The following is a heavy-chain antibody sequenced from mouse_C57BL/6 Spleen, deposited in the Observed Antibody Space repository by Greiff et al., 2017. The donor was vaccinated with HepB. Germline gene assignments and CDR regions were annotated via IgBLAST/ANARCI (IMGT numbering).Heavy chain of an antibody. J-gene: IGHJ1*03. D-gene: IGHD2-4*01. Sequence: VQLQQSGPELVKPGASVKISCKASGYAFSSSWMNWVKQRPGKGLEWIGRIYPGDGDTNYNGKFKGKATLTADKSSSTAYMQLSSLTSEDSAVYFCARAIYYDYDQYFDVWGTGTTVTVSS. CDR3: ARAIYYDYDQYFDV. CDR1: GYAFSSSW. V-gene: IGHV1-82*01. CDR2: IYPGDGDT.